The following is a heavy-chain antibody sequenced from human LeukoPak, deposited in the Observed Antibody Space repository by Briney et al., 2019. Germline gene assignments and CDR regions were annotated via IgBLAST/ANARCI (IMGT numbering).Heavy chain of an antibody. D-gene: IGHD5-24*01. V-gene: IGHV4-59*12. Sequence: SETLSLTCTVSGGSISSYYWSWIRQSPGKGLEWIGFIYYSGSSNYNPSLKSRVSISVDTSKNQFSLKLSSVTAADTAVYYCASGVEMATTRKDYWGQGTLVTVSS. CDR3: ASGVEMATTRKDY. J-gene: IGHJ4*02. CDR2: IYYSGSS. CDR1: GGSISSYY.